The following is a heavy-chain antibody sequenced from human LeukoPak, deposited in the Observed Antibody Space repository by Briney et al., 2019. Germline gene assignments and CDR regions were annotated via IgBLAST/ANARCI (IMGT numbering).Heavy chain of an antibody. V-gene: IGHV3-23*01. CDR3: AKTGLGGYYYFDY. CDR1: GFTFSSYG. J-gene: IGHJ4*02. CDR2: ISGSGGST. Sequence: GGTLRLSCAASGFTFSSYGMSWVRQAPGKGLEWVSAISGSGGSTYYADSVKGRFTISRDNSKNTLYLQMNSLRAEDTAVYYCAKTGLGGYYYFDYWGQGTLVTVSS. D-gene: IGHD3-22*01.